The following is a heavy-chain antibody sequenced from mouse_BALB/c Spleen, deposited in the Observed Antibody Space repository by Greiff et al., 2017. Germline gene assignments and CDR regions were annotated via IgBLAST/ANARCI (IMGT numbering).Heavy chain of an antibody. CDR3: ARSEGLFDY. V-gene: IGHV5-17*02. CDR2: ISSGSSTI. CDR1: GFTFSSFG. Sequence: EVMLVESGGGLVQPGGSRKLSCAASGFTFSSFGMHWVRQAPEKGLEWVAYISSGSSTIYYADTVKGRFTISRDNPKNTLFLQMTSLRSEDTAMYYCARSEGLFDYWGQGTTLTVSS. J-gene: IGHJ2*01.